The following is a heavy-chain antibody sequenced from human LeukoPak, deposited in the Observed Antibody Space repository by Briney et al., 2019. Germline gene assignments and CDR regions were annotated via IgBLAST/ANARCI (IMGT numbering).Heavy chain of an antibody. Sequence: GGSLRLSCSASGSTFSSCAMHWVRQAPGKGLQYVSAISSNGARTYYADSVKGRFTISRDNSKNTLYLQMSSLRTEDTAVYYCVKWTGNSKLWGQGTLVTVSS. D-gene: IGHD4-11*01. CDR2: ISSNGART. V-gene: IGHV3-64D*09. CDR1: GSTFSSCA. CDR3: VKWTGNSKL. J-gene: IGHJ4*02.